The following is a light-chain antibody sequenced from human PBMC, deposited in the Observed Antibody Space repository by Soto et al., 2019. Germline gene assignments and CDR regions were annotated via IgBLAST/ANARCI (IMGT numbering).Light chain of an antibody. V-gene: IGLV2-14*01. CDR1: SSDVGGYNY. Sequence: QSALTQPASVSGSPGQSITISCTGTSSDVGGYNYVSWYQQHPGKAPKLMIYDVSNRPSGVSSRFSGSKSGNTASLTISGLQAEDEADYYCSSYTSSSHVVFGGGTKLTFL. CDR2: DVS. J-gene: IGLJ2*01. CDR3: SSYTSSSHVV.